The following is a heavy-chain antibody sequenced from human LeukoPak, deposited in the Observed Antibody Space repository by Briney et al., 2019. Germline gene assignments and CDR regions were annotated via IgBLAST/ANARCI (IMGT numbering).Heavy chain of an antibody. Sequence: PGGSLRLSCAASGFTFSSYAMSWVRQAPGKGLQWVSVISGSGGSTFYAASVKGRFTISRDNSKNTLYLQMNTLRAEDTAIYYCAKGRGESYSSFDSWGEGTLVTVCS. CDR1: GFTFSSYA. CDR3: AKGRGESYSSFDS. J-gene: IGHJ4*02. V-gene: IGHV3-23*01. CDR2: ISGSGGST. D-gene: IGHD1-26*01.